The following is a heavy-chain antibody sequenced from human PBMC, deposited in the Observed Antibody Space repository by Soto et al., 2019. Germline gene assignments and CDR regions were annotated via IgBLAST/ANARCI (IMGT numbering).Heavy chain of an antibody. J-gene: IGHJ4*02. D-gene: IGHD6-19*01. V-gene: IGHV4-39*01. CDR2: IQYGGTT. CDR3: ARLGSSGWYQGSYFDY. Sequence: QLQLQESGPGLVKASETLSLTCTVSGGSITRNNHFWGWIRQSPGKGLEWIGSIQYGGTTKYNPSLKSRVIMSAETSKNQFSLMMNSVTAADTAVYYCARLGSSGWYQGSYFDYWGQGTLVTVSS. CDR1: GGSITRNNHF.